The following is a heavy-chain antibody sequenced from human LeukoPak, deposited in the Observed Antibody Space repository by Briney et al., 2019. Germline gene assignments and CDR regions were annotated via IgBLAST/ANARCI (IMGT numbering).Heavy chain of an antibody. CDR1: GFPFSSFA. D-gene: IGHD2-2*01. CDR2: ITGSRGTT. Sequence: PGESLRLSCAASGFPFSSFAMSWVRQAPGKGLEWVSAITGSRGTTYYADSVKGRFTVSRDNSKNTLYLQMNSLRAEDTAVYYCVRVRYCSSASCSIRYFDYWGQGTLVPVSS. CDR3: VRVRYCSSASCSIRYFDY. J-gene: IGHJ4*02. V-gene: IGHV3-23*01.